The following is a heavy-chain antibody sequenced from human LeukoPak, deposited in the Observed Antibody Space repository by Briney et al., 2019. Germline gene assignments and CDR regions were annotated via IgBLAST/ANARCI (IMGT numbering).Heavy chain of an antibody. D-gene: IGHD5-24*01. V-gene: IGHV3-48*03. CDR2: ISSSGSTI. CDR3: ARGPTRDGYYFDY. J-gene: IGHJ4*02. CDR1: GFTFSSYE. Sequence: GGSLRLSCAASGFTFSSYEMNWVRQAPGKGLEWVSYISSSGSTIYYADSVKGRFTISRDNAKNSLYLQMDSLRAEDTAVYYCARGPTRDGYYFDYWGQGTLVTVSS.